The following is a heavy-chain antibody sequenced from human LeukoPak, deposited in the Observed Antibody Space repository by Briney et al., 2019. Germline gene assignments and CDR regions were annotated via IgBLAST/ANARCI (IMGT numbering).Heavy chain of an antibody. V-gene: IGHV3-66*01. J-gene: IGHJ5*02. D-gene: IGHD3-10*01. Sequence: GGSLRLSCAASGFTVSSNYMSWVRQAPGKGLKWVSVIYSGGSTYYADSVKGRFTISRDNSKNTLYLQMNSLRAEDTAVYYCARVVRRGPRRTYYYGSGSYGGFDPWGQGTLVTVSS. CDR2: IYSGGST. CDR3: ARVVRRGPRRTYYYGSGSYGGFDP. CDR1: GFTVSSNY.